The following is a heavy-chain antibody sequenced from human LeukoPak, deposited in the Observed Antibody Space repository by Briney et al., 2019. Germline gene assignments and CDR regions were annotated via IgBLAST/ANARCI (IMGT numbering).Heavy chain of an antibody. D-gene: IGHD3-3*01. V-gene: IGHV4-34*01. CDR2: INHSGST. J-gene: IGHJ5*02. Sequence: SETLSLTCAVYGGSFSGYYWSWIRQPPGKGLEGIGEINHSGSTNYNPSLKSRVTISVDTSKNQFSLELSSVTAADTAVYYCARGTSPYITIFGVYWFDPWGQGTLVTVSS. CDR3: ARGTSPYITIFGVYWFDP. CDR1: GGSFSGYY.